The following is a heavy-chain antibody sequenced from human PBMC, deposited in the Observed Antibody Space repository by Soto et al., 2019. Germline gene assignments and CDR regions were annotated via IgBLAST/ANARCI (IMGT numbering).Heavy chain of an antibody. J-gene: IGHJ4*02. CDR2: ISSSSSYI. D-gene: IGHD4-17*01. V-gene: IGHV3-21*01. CDR3: ARVGLRYFDY. Sequence: GGSLRLSCAACGFTLSSYSMNWVRQAPGKGLEWVSSISSSSSYIYYADSVKGRFTISRDNAKNSLYLQMNSLRAEDTAVYYCARVGLRYFDYWGQGTLVTVSS. CDR1: GFTLSSYS.